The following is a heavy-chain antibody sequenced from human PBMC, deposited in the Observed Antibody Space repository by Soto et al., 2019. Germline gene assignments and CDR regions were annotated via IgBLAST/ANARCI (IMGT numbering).Heavy chain of an antibody. CDR2: ISATGGNI. CDR1: GFQFSAYW. CDR3: AKVAGGLGYFDL. Sequence: VQLVESGGGWVQPGRSLRLSCAASGFQFSAYWMSWVRQAPGTGLEWVATISATGGNIEYTDSLKGRFTISRDNSKNTLYLQLNGLTSDDTAVHYCAKVAGGLGYFDLWGRGTLVTVSS. D-gene: IGHD3-16*01. V-gene: IGHV3-23*04. J-gene: IGHJ2*01.